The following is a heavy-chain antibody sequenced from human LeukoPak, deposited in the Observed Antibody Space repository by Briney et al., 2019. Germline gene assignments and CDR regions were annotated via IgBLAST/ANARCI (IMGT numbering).Heavy chain of an antibody. D-gene: IGHD3-3*01. CDR3: ARATIFGVVRNT. J-gene: IGHJ5*02. V-gene: IGHV4-30-4*08. CDR1: GGSFSGYY. Sequence: PSETLSLTCAVYGGSFSGYYWSWIRQPPGKGLEWIGYIYYSGSTYYNPSLKSRVTISVDTSKNQLSLKLSSVTAADTAVYYCARATIFGVVRNTWGQGTLVTVSS. CDR2: IYYSGST.